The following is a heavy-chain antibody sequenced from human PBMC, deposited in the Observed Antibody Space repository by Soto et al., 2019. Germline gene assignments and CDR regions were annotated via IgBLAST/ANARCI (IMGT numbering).Heavy chain of an antibody. D-gene: IGHD3-16*02. CDR1: GFTFTKNA. CDR2: INAANGNT. Sequence: QVQLVQSGAEEKKPGASVTVSCKASGFTFTKNAIHWVRQAPGQRLEWVGWINAANGNTKYSQKFQGRVTIIRDTSASTAQMELTSLRPEGTAVYYCVRSAVSPFGGLIGPFDYWGQGTLVTVSS. V-gene: IGHV1-3*05. J-gene: IGHJ4*02. CDR3: VRSAVSPFGGLIGPFDY.